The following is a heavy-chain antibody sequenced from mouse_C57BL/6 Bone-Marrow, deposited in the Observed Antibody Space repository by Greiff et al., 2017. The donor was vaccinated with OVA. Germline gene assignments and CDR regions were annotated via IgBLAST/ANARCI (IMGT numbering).Heavy chain of an antibody. J-gene: IGHJ2*01. V-gene: IGHV1-12*01. CDR3: ARGMTTKGYFDF. CDR2: IYPGNGET. D-gene: IGHD1-2*01. Sequence: QVQLKQSGAELVRPGASVKMSCKASGYTFTSYNMHWVKQTPRQGLEWIGAIYPGNGETSYNQKFKGKATLTVDKSSSTAYMQLSSLTSEDSAVYFCARGMTTKGYFDFWGPGTTLTVSS. CDR1: GYTFTSYN.